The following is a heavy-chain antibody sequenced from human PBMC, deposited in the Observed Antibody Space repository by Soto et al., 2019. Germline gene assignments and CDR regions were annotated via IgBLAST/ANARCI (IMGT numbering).Heavy chain of an antibody. D-gene: IGHD2-15*01. CDR2: IIPIFGTA. Sequence: SVKVSCKASGGTFSSYAISWVRQAPGQGLEWMGGIIPIFGTANYAQKFQGRVTITADESTSTAYMELSSLRSEDTAVYYCARDLRGGSSSRQDDWFDPWGQGTLVTVSS. V-gene: IGHV1-69*13. CDR1: GGTFSSYA. CDR3: ARDLRGGSSSRQDDWFDP. J-gene: IGHJ5*02.